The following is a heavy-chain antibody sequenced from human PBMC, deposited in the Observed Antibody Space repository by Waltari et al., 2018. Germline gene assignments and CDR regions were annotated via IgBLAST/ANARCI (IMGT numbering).Heavy chain of an antibody. CDR3: AREKGFSSGNFDY. D-gene: IGHD6-19*01. Sequence: EVQLVQSGAEVKKPGESLKISFKGSGSSFPPYWNGLVCQMPGKGLEWMGFIYAGDSDTRYSPSFKGQVTISVDKSISTAYLQWSTLKASDTAMYFCAREKGFSSGNFDYWGQGTLVTVSS. CDR2: IYAGDSDT. V-gene: IGHV5-51*01. CDR1: GSSFPPYW. J-gene: IGHJ4*02.